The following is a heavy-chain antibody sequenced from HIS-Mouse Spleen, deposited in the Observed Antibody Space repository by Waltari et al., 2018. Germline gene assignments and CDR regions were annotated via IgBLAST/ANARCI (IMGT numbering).Heavy chain of an antibody. Sequence: QVQLVESGGGVVQPGRSLRLSCAASGFTFSSYGMHWVRQAPGKGLEWVAVISYDGSNNYYADSVKGRFTISRDNSKNTLYLQMNSLRAEDTAVYYCAKDKHHAFDYWGQGTLVTVSS. J-gene: IGHJ4*02. CDR1: GFTFSSYG. CDR3: AKDKHHAFDY. CDR2: ISYDGSNN. V-gene: IGHV3-30*18.